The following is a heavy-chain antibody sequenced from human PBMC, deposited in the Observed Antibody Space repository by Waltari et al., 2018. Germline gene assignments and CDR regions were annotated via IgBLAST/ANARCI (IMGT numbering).Heavy chain of an antibody. Sequence: QVQLQQWGAGLLKPSETLSLTCAVYGGSFSGYYWSWIRRPPGKGLEWIGEINHSGSTNYNPSLKSRVTISVDTSKNQFSLKLSSVTAADTAVYYCARRPAAVAGTHWFDPWGQGTLVTVSS. CDR1: GGSFSGYY. V-gene: IGHV4-34*01. J-gene: IGHJ5*02. CDR3: ARRPAAVAGTHWFDP. D-gene: IGHD6-19*01. CDR2: INHSGST.